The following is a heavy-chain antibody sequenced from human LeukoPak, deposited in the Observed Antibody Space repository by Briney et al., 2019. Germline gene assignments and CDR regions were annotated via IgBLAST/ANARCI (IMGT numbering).Heavy chain of an antibody. Sequence: PGGSLRLSCAVSGFSFSSYAMSWVRQASGKGLEWVSAISGRGASTYYADSVKGRFTISRDNSKDTLYLQMNSLRAEDTAVYYCAKGGAMVRGVMLLDYWGQGTLVTVSS. J-gene: IGHJ4*02. CDR1: GFSFSSYA. CDR3: AKGGAMVRGVMLLDY. D-gene: IGHD3-10*01. CDR2: ISGRGAST. V-gene: IGHV3-23*01.